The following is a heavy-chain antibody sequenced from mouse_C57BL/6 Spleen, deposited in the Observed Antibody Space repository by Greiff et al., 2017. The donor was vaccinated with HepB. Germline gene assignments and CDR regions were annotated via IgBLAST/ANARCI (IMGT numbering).Heavy chain of an antibody. CDR1: GYTFTDYY. CDR2: IYPGGGNT. D-gene: IGHD2-5*01. CDR3: ARDYSNYGAMDY. V-gene: IGHV1-76*01. Sequence: QVQLKQSGAELVRPGASVKLSCKASGYTFTDYYINWVKQRPGQGLEWIARIYPGGGNTYYNEKFKGKATLTAEKSSSTAYMQLSSLTSEDSAVYFCARDYSNYGAMDYWGQGTSVTVSS. J-gene: IGHJ4*01.